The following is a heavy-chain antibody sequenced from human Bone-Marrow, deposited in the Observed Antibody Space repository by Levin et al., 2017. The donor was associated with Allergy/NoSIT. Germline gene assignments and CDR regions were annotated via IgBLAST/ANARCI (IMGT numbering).Heavy chain of an antibody. D-gene: IGHD3-16*01. CDR1: GFTFSSYA. CDR2: ISGSGGST. Sequence: GGSLRLSCAASGFTFSSYAMSWVRQAPGKGLEWVSAISGSGGSTYYADSVKGRFTISRDNSKNTLYLQMNSLRAEDTAVYYCAKDLLEKGYVSSYHYGMDVWGQGTTVTVSS. J-gene: IGHJ6*02. CDR3: AKDLLEKGYVSSYHYGMDV. V-gene: IGHV3-23*01.